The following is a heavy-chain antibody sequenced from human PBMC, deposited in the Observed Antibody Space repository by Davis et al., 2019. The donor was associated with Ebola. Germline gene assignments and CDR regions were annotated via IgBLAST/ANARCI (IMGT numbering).Heavy chain of an antibody. J-gene: IGHJ3*02. CDR2: TNSDGSSA. V-gene: IGHV3-74*01. CDR1: GFTFSYYW. D-gene: IGHD3-3*01. CDR3: AIFGVVSHDAFDI. Sequence: PGGSMRLSCAASGFTFSYYWMHWVRQAPGKGLVRVSYTNSDGSSATYADSVKGRFTISRDNAKNTLYLQMNSLRAEDSAVYYCAIFGVVSHDAFDIWGQGTMVTVSS.